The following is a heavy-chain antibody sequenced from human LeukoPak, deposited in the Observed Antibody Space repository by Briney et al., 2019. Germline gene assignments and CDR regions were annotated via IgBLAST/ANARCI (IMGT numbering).Heavy chain of an antibody. CDR2: ISGSGGST. CDR3: AKSGIRGLNNLHFDY. Sequence: PGGSLRLSCAASGFTFSSYGMSWVRQAPGKGLEWVSAISGSGGSTYYADSVKGRFTISRDNSKNTLYLQMDSLRAEDTAVYYCAKSGIRGLNNLHFDYWGQGTLVTVSS. D-gene: IGHD1/OR15-1a*01. V-gene: IGHV3-23*01. CDR1: GFTFSSYG. J-gene: IGHJ4*02.